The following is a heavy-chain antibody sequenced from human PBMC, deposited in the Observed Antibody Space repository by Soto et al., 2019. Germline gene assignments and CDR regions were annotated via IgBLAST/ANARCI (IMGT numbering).Heavy chain of an antibody. Sequence: QVQLVQSGAEVKKPGSSVKVSCKASGGTFSSYTISWVRQAPGQGLEWMGRIIPILGIANYAQKFQGRVTITADKSTSTAYMELSSLRSEDTAVYYCARSGEGVNRHSSSWYVVYWGQGTLVTVSS. D-gene: IGHD6-13*01. CDR3: ARSGEGVNRHSSSWYVVY. J-gene: IGHJ4*02. V-gene: IGHV1-69*02. CDR2: IIPILGIA. CDR1: GGTFSSYT.